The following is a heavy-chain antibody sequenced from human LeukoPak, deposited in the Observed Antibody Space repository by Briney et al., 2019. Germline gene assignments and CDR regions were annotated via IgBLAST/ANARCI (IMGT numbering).Heavy chain of an antibody. CDR1: GFTFDDYG. CDR2: INWSGGTT. CDR3: ARVGSGESY. D-gene: IGHD3-10*01. Sequence: PGGSLRLSCAASGFTFDDYGMSWVRQAPGKGLEWVSGINWSGGTTLYADSVKGRFTISRDNAKNSLYLQMNSLRAEDTAVYYCARVGSGESYWGQGTLVTVSS. V-gene: IGHV3-20*04. J-gene: IGHJ4*02.